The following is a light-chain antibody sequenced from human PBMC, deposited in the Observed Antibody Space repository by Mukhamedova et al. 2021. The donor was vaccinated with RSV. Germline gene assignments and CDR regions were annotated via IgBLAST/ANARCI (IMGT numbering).Light chain of an antibody. CDR3: QQYGSSPWT. J-gene: IGKJ1*01. CDR1: QSVSSSY. Sequence: LSCRASQSVSSSYLAWYQQKPGQAPRLLIYGASSRATGIPDRFSGSGSGTDFTLTISRLEPEDFAVYYCQQYGSSPWTFGQGTKV. V-gene: IGKV3-20*01. CDR2: GAS.